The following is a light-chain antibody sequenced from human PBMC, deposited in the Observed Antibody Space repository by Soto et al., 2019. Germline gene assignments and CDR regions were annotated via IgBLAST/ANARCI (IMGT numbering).Light chain of an antibody. V-gene: IGLV4-69*01. Sequence: QAVVTQSPSASASLGASVKLTCTLSSGHSSYAIAWHQQQPEKGPRYLMKLNNDGSHTKGDGIPDRFSGSSSGAERYLSISSLQSDDEADYYCQTWSTGTVVFGGGTKLTVL. CDR1: SGHSSYA. J-gene: IGLJ2*01. CDR2: LNNDGSH. CDR3: QTWSTGTVV.